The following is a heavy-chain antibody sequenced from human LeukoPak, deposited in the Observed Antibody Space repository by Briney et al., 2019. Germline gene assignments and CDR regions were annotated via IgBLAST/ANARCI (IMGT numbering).Heavy chain of an antibody. CDR1: GFSFSSYA. CDR3: VNGYTYGQY. V-gene: IGHV3-23*01. Sequence: GGSLRLSCAASGFSFSSYAMNWVRQAPGKGLEWVLTISGSGDNTYYTDSVKGRFTISRDNAKNTLYLQMNSLRAEDTAVYFCVNGYTYGQYWGQGTLVTVSS. CDR2: ISGSGDNT. D-gene: IGHD5-18*01. J-gene: IGHJ4*02.